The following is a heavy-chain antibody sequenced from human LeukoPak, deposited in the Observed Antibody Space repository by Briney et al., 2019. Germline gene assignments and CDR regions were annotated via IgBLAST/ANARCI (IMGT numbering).Heavy chain of an antibody. Sequence: SETLSLTCTVSGGSISTYYWSWIRQPAGKGLEWIGRMYTSGTTKYNPSLKSRVTMSVDTSNNQFSLKVSSVTAADTAVYYCASGSYSGIDHWGQGTLVTVSS. CDR2: MYTSGTT. D-gene: IGHD1-26*01. V-gene: IGHV4-4*07. J-gene: IGHJ4*02. CDR3: ASGSYSGIDH. CDR1: GGSISTYY.